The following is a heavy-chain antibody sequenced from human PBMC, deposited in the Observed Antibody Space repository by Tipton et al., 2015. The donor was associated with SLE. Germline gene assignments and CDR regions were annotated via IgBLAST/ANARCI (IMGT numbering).Heavy chain of an antibody. Sequence: SGAEVKRPGASVKVSCRASGYTFTSYDINWVRQAPGQGLQWMGGIIPIFGTANYAQKFRGRVTITTDESTSTAYMELSSLRSEDTAVYYCAREYSSSQLGFDPWGQGTLVTVSS. D-gene: IGHD6-19*01. CDR1: GYTFTSYD. CDR3: AREYSSSQLGFDP. J-gene: IGHJ5*02. V-gene: IGHV1-69*05. CDR2: IIPIFGTA.